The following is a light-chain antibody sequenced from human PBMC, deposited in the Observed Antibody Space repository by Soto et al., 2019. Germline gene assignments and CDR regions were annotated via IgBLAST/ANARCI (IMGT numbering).Light chain of an antibody. CDR3: QQFGGSLTWT. CDR2: GAS. Sequence: EIVLTQSPGTLSLSPGERATLSCRASQSLSTYSLAWYQQKPGQAPRLLIYGASSRATGIPDRFSGSGSGTDFTLIISRLEPEDCAVYYCQQFGGSLTWTFGQGTKVDIK. V-gene: IGKV3-20*01. J-gene: IGKJ1*01. CDR1: QSLSTYS.